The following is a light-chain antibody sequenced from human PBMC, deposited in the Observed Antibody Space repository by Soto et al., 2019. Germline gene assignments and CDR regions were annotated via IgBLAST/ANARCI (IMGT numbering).Light chain of an antibody. V-gene: IGLV2-14*01. J-gene: IGLJ1*01. CDR3: SSYTSSSTLYV. Sequence: QSALTQPASVSGSPGQSITISCTGTSSDVGGYNYVSWYHQHPGKAPKLIIYEVSNRPSGVSNRFSGSKSGDTASLTISGLHAEDEADYYCSSYTSSSTLYVFGTGTKLTVL. CDR2: EVS. CDR1: SSDVGGYNY.